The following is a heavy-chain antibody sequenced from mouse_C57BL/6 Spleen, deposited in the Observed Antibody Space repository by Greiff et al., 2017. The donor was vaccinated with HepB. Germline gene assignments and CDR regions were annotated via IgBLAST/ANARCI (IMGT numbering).Heavy chain of an antibody. Sequence: EVQRVESGPGLVKPSQSLSLTCSVTGYSITSGYYWNWIRQFPGNKLEWMGYISYDGSNNYNPSLKNRISITRDTSKNQFFLKLNSVTTEDTATYYCARPRWLLREDYAMDYWGQGTSVTVSS. CDR1: GYSITSGYY. CDR3: ARPRWLLREDYAMDY. V-gene: IGHV3-6*01. J-gene: IGHJ4*01. D-gene: IGHD2-3*01. CDR2: ISYDGSN.